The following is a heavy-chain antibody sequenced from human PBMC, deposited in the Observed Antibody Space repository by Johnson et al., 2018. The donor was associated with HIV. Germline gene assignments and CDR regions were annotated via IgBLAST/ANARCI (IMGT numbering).Heavy chain of an antibody. D-gene: IGHD6-19*01. V-gene: IGHV3-15*01. Sequence: VQLVESGGGLVKPGGSLRLSCAASGITFSNAWMSWVRQAPGKGLEWVGRIKSKNDGGTTDYAAPVKGRFTISRDDSKNTLYLQMTSLKTEDTAVYYCNTHKEYQQFWGSSGWYESGAFDIWGQGTMVTVSS. CDR2: IKSKNDGGTT. J-gene: IGHJ3*02. CDR3: NTHKEYQQFWGSSGWYESGAFDI. CDR1: GITFSNAW.